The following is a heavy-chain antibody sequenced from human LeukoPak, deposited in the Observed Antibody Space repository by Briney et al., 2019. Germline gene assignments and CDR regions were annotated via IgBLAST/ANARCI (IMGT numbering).Heavy chain of an antibody. CDR1: GGSISSSSYY. J-gene: IGHJ6*02. CDR3: ASPPLESGDYYGMDV. V-gene: IGHV4-39*07. Sequence: SETLSLTCTVSGGSISSSSYYWGWIRQPPGKGLEWIGSIYYSGSTYYNPSLKSRVTISVDTSKNQFSLKLSSVTAADTAVYYCASPPLESGDYYGMDVWGQGTTVTVSS. D-gene: IGHD5-12*01. CDR2: IYYSGST.